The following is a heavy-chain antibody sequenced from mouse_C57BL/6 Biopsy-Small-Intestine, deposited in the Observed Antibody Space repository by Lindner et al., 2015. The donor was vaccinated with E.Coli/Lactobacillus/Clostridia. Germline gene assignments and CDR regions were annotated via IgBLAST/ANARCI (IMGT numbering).Heavy chain of an antibody. CDR1: GPIFNAHY. J-gene: IGHJ3*01. Sequence: SVKVSCKASGPIFNAHYIHWVRQAPGQGFEWMGRVNPNTGGTNFAPKFQGRVTMTRDTSISTTYMELSRLISDDTAVYYCATHSIDWIDAFHIWGQGTMVTVSS. CDR3: ATHSIDWIDAFHI. CDR2: VNPNTGGT. V-gene: IGHV14-2*02. D-gene: IGHD1-2*01.